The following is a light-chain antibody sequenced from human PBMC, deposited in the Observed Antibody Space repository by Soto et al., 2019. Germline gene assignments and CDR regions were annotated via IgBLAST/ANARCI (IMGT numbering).Light chain of an antibody. V-gene: IGLV2-14*03. CDR2: DVS. CDR3: SSYTATRTVV. J-gene: IGLJ3*02. Sequence: QSALTQPASVSGSPGQSITIACTGTSSDVGGYNHVSWYQVHPGKSPILVIYDVSIRPPAVSDRFSGSTSGNTASLTISGLQAEDEADYYCSSYTATRTVVFGGGTKLTVL. CDR1: SSDVGGYNH.